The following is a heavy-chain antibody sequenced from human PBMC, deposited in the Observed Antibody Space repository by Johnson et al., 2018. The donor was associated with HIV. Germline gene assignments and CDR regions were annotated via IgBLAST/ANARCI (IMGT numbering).Heavy chain of an antibody. J-gene: IGHJ3*02. V-gene: IGHV3-30*02. D-gene: IGHD2-15*01. CDR1: GFTFSSYG. CDR3: ASYCSGGSCYRRSPSDAFDI. CDR2: IRYDGSNK. Sequence: QMQLVESGGGVVQPGGSLRLSCAASGFTFSSYGMHWVRQAPCKGLEWVAFIRYDGSNKYYADSVKGRFTISIDNSKNTLYLQMNSLRAEDTAVYYCASYCSGGSCYRRSPSDAFDILGQGTMVTVSS.